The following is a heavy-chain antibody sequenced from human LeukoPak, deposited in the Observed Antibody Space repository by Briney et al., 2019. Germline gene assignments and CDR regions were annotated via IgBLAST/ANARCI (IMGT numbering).Heavy chain of an antibody. Sequence: PGGSLRLSCAASGFTFSSYGMSWVRQAPGKGLEWVSAISGSGGSTYYADSVKGRFTISRDNSKNTLYLQMNSLRAEDTAVYYCAKGHRYYYGSGSWPRGCWFDPWGKGTTVTASS. J-gene: IGHJ6*04. CDR3: AKGHRYYYGSGSWPRGCWFDP. CDR2: ISGSGGST. CDR1: GFTFSSYG. D-gene: IGHD3-10*01. V-gene: IGHV3-23*01.